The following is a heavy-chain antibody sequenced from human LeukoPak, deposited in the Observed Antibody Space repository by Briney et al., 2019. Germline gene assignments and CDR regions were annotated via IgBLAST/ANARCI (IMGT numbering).Heavy chain of an antibody. Sequence: SETLSLTCAVYGGSFSGYFWTWIRQAPGKGLEWIAEIDHSGSSNYNPSLESRLTVSMDKSKNLFSLKLTSVTAADTAVYYCAREIFGARAFEYWGQGILVTVSS. D-gene: IGHD3-3*01. CDR3: AREIFGARAFEY. J-gene: IGHJ4*02. V-gene: IGHV4-34*01. CDR1: GGSFSGYF. CDR2: IDHSGSS.